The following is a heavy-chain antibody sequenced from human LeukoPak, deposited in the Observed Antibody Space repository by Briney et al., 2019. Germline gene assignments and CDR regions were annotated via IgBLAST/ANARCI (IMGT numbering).Heavy chain of an antibody. CDR1: GYTFTGYY. CDR2: ISAYNGNT. CDR3: ASVMGFGELFSVAYYYYMDV. J-gene: IGHJ6*03. D-gene: IGHD3-10*01. V-gene: IGHV1-18*04. Sequence: GASVKVSCMASGYTFTGYYMHWVRQAPGQGLEWMGWISAYNGNTNYAQKLQGRVTMTTDTSTSTAYMELSSLRSEDTAVYYCASVMGFGELFSVAYYYYMDVWGKGTTVTVSS.